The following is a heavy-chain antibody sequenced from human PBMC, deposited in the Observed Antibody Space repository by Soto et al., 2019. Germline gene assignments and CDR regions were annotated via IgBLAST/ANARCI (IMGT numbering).Heavy chain of an antibody. CDR3: ARFGATYYEIEY. Sequence: EVQLVESGGGLVQPGGSLRLSCTASGFMFGSYWMTWFRPVPGKGLQWVANIKRDGSEKYYVDFVKGRFTISRDNADNSVFLDMNNLRVDDTATYYCARFGATYYEIEYWGQGALVTGSS. J-gene: IGHJ4*02. D-gene: IGHD3-10*01. CDR2: IKRDGSEK. CDR1: GFMFGSYW. V-gene: IGHV3-7*03.